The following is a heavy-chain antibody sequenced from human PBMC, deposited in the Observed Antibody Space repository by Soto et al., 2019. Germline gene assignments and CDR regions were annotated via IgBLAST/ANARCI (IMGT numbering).Heavy chain of an antibody. Sequence: PSETLSLTCTVSGGSISRGGFYWSWIRQHPGKGLEWIGYIYYSGSTYYNPSLKSRVTISVDTSKNQFSLKLSSVTAAYTAVYYCASXSSTSWGTDYYCYGRDDWGQGTTVTVSS. CDR1: GGSISRGGFY. CDR3: ASXSSTSWGTDYYCYGRDD. CDR2: IYYSGST. D-gene: IGHD2-2*01. J-gene: IGHJ6*01. V-gene: IGHV4-31*03.